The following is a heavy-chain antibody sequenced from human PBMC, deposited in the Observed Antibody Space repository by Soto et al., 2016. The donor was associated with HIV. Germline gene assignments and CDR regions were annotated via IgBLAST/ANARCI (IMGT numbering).Heavy chain of an antibody. J-gene: IGHJ6*03. D-gene: IGHD1-26*01. Sequence: QVQLVQSGAEVKKPGSSVKVSCKASGGTFSTHAINWVRQAPGRGLEWMGGIVPIFGAANYAQKFRGRVTITADESTSIAYMELNSLRSEDTAVYYCARATEWELRGAINYYRYMDVWGKGTTVIVSS. CDR3: ARATEWELRGAINYYRYMDV. CDR1: GGTFSTHA. V-gene: IGHV1-69*01. CDR2: IVPIFGAA.